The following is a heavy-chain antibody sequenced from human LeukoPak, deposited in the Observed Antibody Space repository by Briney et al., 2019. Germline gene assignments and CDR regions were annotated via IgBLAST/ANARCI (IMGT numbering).Heavy chain of an antibody. J-gene: IGHJ6*02. CDR1: GFTFTTYW. CDR2: INSDGGIT. V-gene: IGHV3-74*01. Sequence: GGSLRLSCAASGFTFTTYWMHWVRQAPGKGLVWVSHINSDGGITSYADSVKGRFTISRDNAKNTLYLQMNSLRAEDTAVYYCARDAVDTANAVWGQGPTVTVSS. D-gene: IGHD5-18*01. CDR3: ARDAVDTANAV.